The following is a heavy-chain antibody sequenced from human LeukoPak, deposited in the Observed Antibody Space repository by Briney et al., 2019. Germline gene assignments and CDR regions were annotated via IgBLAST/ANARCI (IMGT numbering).Heavy chain of an antibody. CDR2: IYHRGSA. CDR3: ARAGDYYVSGSYLGY. CDR1: GGSISSYY. D-gene: IGHD3-10*01. J-gene: IGHJ4*02. Sequence: KPSETLSLTCTVSGGSISSYYWTWIRQPPGKGLEWIGYIYHRGSANYNPSLKSRVTISVDTSKNQFSLTLSSVTVADAAVYYCARAGDYYVSGSYLGYWGQGTLVTVSS. V-gene: IGHV4-59*01.